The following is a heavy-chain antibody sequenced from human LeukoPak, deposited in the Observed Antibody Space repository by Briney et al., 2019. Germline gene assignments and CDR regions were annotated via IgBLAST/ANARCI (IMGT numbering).Heavy chain of an antibody. CDR2: ISAYNGNT. D-gene: IGHD3-9*01. CDR3: ARDDSGYFDWLLWW. CDR1: GYTFTSYG. J-gene: IGHJ4*02. Sequence: ASVKVSCKASGYTFTSYGISWVRQTPGQGLEWMGWISAYNGNTNYAQKLQGRVTMTTDTSTSTAYMELRSLRSDDTAVYYCARDDSGYFDWLLWWWGQGTLVTVSS. V-gene: IGHV1-18*01.